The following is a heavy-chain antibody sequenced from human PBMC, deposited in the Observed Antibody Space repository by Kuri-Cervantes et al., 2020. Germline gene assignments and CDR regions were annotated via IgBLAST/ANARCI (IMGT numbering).Heavy chain of an antibody. CDR1: GFTFSSYG. CDR3: AREDYDFWSGYRYYGMDV. V-gene: IGHV3-33*01. Sequence: GGSLRLTCAASGFTFSSYGMHWVRQAPGKGLEWVAVIWYDGSNKYYADSVKGRFTISRDNSKNTLYLQMNSLRAEDTAVCYCAREDYDFWSGYRYYGMDVWGQGTAVTVSS. D-gene: IGHD3-3*01. CDR2: IWYDGSNK. J-gene: IGHJ6*02.